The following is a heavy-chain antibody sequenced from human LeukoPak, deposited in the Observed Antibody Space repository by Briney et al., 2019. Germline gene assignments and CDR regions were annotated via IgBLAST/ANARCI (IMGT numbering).Heavy chain of an antibody. CDR1: GGSISSSSYY. J-gene: IGHJ6*03. CDR3: ASLYGGYYYCYYYMDV. V-gene: IGHV4-39*01. D-gene: IGHD4-23*01. CDR2: IYYSGSS. Sequence: PSETLSLTCTVSGGSISSSSYYWGWIRQPPGKGLEWIGSIYYSGSSYYNPSLKSRVTISVDTSKNQFSLKLSSVTAADTAVYYCASLYGGYYYCYYYMDVWGKGTTVTISS.